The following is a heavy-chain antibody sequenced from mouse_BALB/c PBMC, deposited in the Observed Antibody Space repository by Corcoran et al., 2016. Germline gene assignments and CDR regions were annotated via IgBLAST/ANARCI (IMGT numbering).Heavy chain of an antibody. CDR1: GFNIKDTY. D-gene: IGHD2-4*01. V-gene: IGHV14-3*02. Sequence: EVQLQQSGADLVKPGASVKLSCTASGFNIKDTYMHWVKQRPEQGLEWIGRIDPANGNTKYDPKFQGKATITADTSSNTAYLQLSSLTSEDTAVYYCARDYDYDDAMDYWGQGTSVTVSS. CDR3: ARDYDYDDAMDY. CDR2: IDPANGNT. J-gene: IGHJ4*01.